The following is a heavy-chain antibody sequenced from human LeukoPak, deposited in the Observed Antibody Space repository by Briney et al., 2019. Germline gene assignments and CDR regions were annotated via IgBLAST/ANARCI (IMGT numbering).Heavy chain of an antibody. CDR1: GFTFRSYE. V-gene: IGHV3-48*03. Sequence: QPGGSLTLSCEDSGFTFRSYEMNWVRQAPGKGLEWIAYFSSSGSAFSYADSVKGRFTIARDNAKNSVYLEMNSLRADDTAVYYCARSARLMKGVVEVTALDDWGQGTLVTVSS. D-gene: IGHD3-3*01. CDR3: ARSARLMKGVVEVTALDD. CDR2: FSSSGSAF. J-gene: IGHJ4*02.